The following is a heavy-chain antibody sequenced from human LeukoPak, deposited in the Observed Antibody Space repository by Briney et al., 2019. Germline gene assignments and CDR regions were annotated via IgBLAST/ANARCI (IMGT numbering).Heavy chain of an antibody. V-gene: IGHV3-11*04. J-gene: IGHJ4*02. D-gene: IGHD6-13*01. CDR2: ISSSGSTI. CDR1: GLTFSDSY. CDR3: ARALAAAGTFPHY. Sequence: GGSLRLSCAASGLTFSDSYMSWIRQAPGKGLEWVSSISSSGSTIFYADSVKGRFSISRDNAKNSLYLQMNSLRAEDTAVYYCARALAAAGTFPHYWGQGTLVTVSS.